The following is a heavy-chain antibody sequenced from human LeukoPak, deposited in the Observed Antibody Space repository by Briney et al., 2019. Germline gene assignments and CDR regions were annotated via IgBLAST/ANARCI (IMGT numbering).Heavy chain of an antibody. CDR3: ARDLNRYFDY. V-gene: IGHV3-30-3*01. CDR1: GFTFSAYA. J-gene: IGHJ4*02. CDR2: ISYDGSDK. Sequence: GGSLRLSCAASGFTFSAYALHWVRQPPGKGLEWVSVISYDGSDKYYADSVKGRFTISRDSSKNTLYLQMNSLRAEDTAVYYCARDLNRYFDYWGQGTLVTVSS.